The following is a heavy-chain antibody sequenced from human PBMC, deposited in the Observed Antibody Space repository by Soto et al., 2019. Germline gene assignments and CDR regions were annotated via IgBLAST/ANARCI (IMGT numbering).Heavy chain of an antibody. J-gene: IGHJ4*02. CDR2: ISGSGGST. CDR1: GFTFSNYA. D-gene: IGHD3-3*01. V-gene: IGHV3-23*01. CDR3: AKDYIREWLSEQDY. Sequence: EVQHLESGGGLVQPGGSLRLSCAASGFTFSNYAMTWLRQAPGKGLEWVSGISGSGGSTYYADSVKGRFTISRDNSKNTLYLQMNSLRAADTAVYYCAKDYIREWLSEQDYWGQGTLVTVSS.